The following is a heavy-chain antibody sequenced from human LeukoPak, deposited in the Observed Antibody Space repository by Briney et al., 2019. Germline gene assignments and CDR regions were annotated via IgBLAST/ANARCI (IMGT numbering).Heavy chain of an antibody. Sequence: GGSLRLSCAASGFTFSSYTVNWIRQAPGKGLEWVSSISGSSYYIYYADSVRGRFTISRDNAKNSAYLQMNSLRAEDTAVYYCARASIRGVIIYWGQGTLVTVSS. V-gene: IGHV3-21*04. CDR1: GFTFSSYT. J-gene: IGHJ4*02. CDR3: ARASIRGVIIY. D-gene: IGHD3-10*01. CDR2: ISGSSYYI.